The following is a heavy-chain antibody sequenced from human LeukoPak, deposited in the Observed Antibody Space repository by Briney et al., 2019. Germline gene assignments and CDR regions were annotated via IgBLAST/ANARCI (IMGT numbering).Heavy chain of an antibody. D-gene: IGHD2-8*02. J-gene: IGHJ4*02. Sequence: PSEALSLTCTVSGGSISSYYWSWIRQPPGKGLEWIAYISDIGSINYNPSLKSRVTISLDTSKNQFSLKLSSVTAADTAGYYCAGHHPRNTVDFWGQGTLVSVSS. CDR2: ISDIGSI. V-gene: IGHV4-59*08. CDR1: GGSISSYY. CDR3: AGHHPRNTVDF.